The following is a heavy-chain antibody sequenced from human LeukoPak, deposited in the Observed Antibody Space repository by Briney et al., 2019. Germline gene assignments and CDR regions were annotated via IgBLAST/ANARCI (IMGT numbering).Heavy chain of an antibody. CDR1: GFPFSSYA. CDR2: ISYDGSNK. D-gene: IGHD2-2*01. Sequence: GRSLRLSCAASGFPFSSYAMHWVRQAPGKGLEWVAVISYDGSNKYYADSVKGRFTISRDNSKNTLYLQMNSLRAEDTAVYYCAKALWGTSCCYCVDYWGQGTLVTVSS. V-gene: IGHV3-30*07. CDR3: AKALWGTSCCYCVDY. J-gene: IGHJ4*02.